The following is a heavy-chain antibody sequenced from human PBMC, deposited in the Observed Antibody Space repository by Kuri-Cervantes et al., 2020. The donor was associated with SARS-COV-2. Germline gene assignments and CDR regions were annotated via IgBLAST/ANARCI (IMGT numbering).Heavy chain of an antibody. D-gene: IGHD3-10*01. CDR3: ARLVRGVIAV. V-gene: IGHV3-48*04. Sequence: GESLKISCAASGFTFSSYWMSWVRQAPGKGLEWVSYISSSGSTIYYADSVKGRFTISRDNAKNSLYLQMNSLRAEDTAVYYCARLVRGVIAVWGQGTTVTVSS. J-gene: IGHJ6*02. CDR1: GFTFSSYW. CDR2: ISSSGSTI.